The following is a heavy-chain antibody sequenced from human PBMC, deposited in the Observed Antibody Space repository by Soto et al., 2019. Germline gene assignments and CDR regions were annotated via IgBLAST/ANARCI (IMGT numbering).Heavy chain of an antibody. CDR3: AGGYCSGGNCYSGMDV. D-gene: IGHD2-15*01. J-gene: IGHJ6*02. V-gene: IGHV1-69*13. Sequence: ASVKVSCKASGGAFSTHAIIWVRQAPGHGLEWMGGIIPISGTTYYTQKFQGRVTITADEPTSTAFMELSSLKSEDTAVFYCAGGYCSGGNCYSGMDVWGQGTMVTVSS. CDR1: GGAFSTHA. CDR2: IIPISGTT.